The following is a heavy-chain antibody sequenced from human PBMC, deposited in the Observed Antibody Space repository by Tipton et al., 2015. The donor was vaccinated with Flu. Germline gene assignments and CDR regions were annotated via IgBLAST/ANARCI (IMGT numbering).Heavy chain of an antibody. J-gene: IGHJ6*02. D-gene: IGHD2-2*01. Sequence: SLRLSCAASRFTVSGNYMSWVRQAPGKGLEWVSLLYSEGSTYYADSVKGRFTISRDKSKNTLYLQMNSLRVEDTAVYYCAGDLGYCSTTNCYFPGMDVWGQGTTVTVSS. CDR2: LYSEGST. CDR3: AGDLGYCSTTNCYFPGMDV. CDR1: RFTVSGNY. V-gene: IGHV3-66*01.